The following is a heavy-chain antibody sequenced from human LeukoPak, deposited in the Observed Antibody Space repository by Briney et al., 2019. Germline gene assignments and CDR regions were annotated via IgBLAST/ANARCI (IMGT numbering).Heavy chain of an antibody. D-gene: IGHD2-15*01. V-gene: IGHV1-69*04. CDR2: IIPILGIA. Sequence: SVKVSCKASGGTFSSYAISWVRQAPGQGLEWMGRIIPILGIANYAQKFQGRVTITADKSTSTAYTELSSLRSEDTAVYYCARPASKESQDAFDIWGQGTMVTVSS. CDR1: GGTFSSYA. J-gene: IGHJ3*02. CDR3: ARPASKESQDAFDI.